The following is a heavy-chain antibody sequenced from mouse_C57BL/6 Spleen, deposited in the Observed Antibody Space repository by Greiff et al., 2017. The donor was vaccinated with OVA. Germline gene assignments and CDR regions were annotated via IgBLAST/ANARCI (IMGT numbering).Heavy chain of an antibody. CDR3: ARAGGQLRSYYFDY. Sequence: EVNVVESEGGLVQPGSSMKLSCTASGFTFSDYYMAWVRQVPEKGLEWVANINYDGSSTYYLDSLKSRFIISRDNAKNILYLQMSSLKSEDTATYYCARAGGQLRSYYFDYWGQGTTLTVSS. V-gene: IGHV5-16*01. J-gene: IGHJ2*01. D-gene: IGHD3-2*02. CDR1: GFTFSDYY. CDR2: INYDGSST.